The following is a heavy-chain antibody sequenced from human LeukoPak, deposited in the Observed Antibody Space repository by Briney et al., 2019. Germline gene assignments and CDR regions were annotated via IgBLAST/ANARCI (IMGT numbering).Heavy chain of an antibody. CDR1: GFTFSSYW. D-gene: IGHD6-19*01. CDR3: ARRGGFGSTLRIAVAGMFDP. V-gene: IGHV3-7*01. Sequence: PGGSLRLSCAVSGFTFSSYWMNWVRQAPGKGLEWVANIKQDESEKYYVDSVKGRFTISRDNAKNSVSLQMNSLRAEDTAVYYCARRGGFGSTLRIAVAGMFDPWGQGTLVTVSS. CDR2: IKQDESEK. J-gene: IGHJ5*02.